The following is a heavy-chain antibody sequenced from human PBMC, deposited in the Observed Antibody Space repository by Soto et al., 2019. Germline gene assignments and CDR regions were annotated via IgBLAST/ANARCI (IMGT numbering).Heavy chain of an antibody. CDR1: EYTFSSLW. CDR3: VGGYGWLPDY. CDR2: IEQNGGER. D-gene: IGHD6-19*01. V-gene: IGHV3-7*05. J-gene: IGHJ4*02. Sequence: DVQLVESGGGFVQPGGSLRLSCEASEYTFSSLWLNWVRQAPGKGLEWVAIIEQNGGERNYLDSVKGRFTISRDNAKKSVYLQMNSLRAEDTALYYCVGGYGWLPDYWGQGTLVIVSS.